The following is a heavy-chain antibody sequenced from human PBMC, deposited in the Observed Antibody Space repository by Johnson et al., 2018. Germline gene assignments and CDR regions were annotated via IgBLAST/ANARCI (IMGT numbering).Heavy chain of an antibody. V-gene: IGHV3-30*18. D-gene: IGHD3-22*01. J-gene: IGHJ3*02. CDR1: GFTFSSYG. CDR2: ISYDGSNE. CDR3: AKGPQYYYDSCDM. Sequence: VQLVESGGGVVQPGRSMRLSCVASGFTFSSYGMHWVRQAPGKGLEWVAVISYDGSNEYYADSVKGRFTISRDNSKNTLYLQMTSLRAEDTAVYYCAKGPQYYYDSCDMWGQGTMVTGSS.